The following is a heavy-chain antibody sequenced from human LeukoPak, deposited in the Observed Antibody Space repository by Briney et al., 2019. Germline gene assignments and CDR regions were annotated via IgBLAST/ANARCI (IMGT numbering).Heavy chain of an antibody. CDR2: ISSGSSYI. CDR3: ARARGWYLAFDI. D-gene: IGHD6-19*01. V-gene: IGHV3-21*01. Sequence: KPGGSLRLSCAASGFTFSSYSMNWVRQAPGKGLEWVSSISSGSSYIYYADSVKGRFTISRDNAKNSLYLQMNSLRAEDTAVYYCARARGWYLAFDIWGQGTMVTVSS. CDR1: GFTFSSYS. J-gene: IGHJ3*02.